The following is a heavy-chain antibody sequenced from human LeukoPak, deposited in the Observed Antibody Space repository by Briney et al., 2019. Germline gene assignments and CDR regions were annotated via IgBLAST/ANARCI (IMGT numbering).Heavy chain of an antibody. CDR1: GYTFTGYY. CDR3: ARPLSAVAGYYYYYGMDV. V-gene: IGHV1-2*02. D-gene: IGHD6-19*01. CDR2: INPNSGGT. Sequence: ASVKVSCKASGYTFTGYYMHWVRQAPGQGLEWMGWINPNSGGTNYAQKFQGRVTMTRDTSISTAYMELSRLRSDDTAVYYCARPLSAVAGYYYYYGMDVWGQGTTVTVSS. J-gene: IGHJ6*02.